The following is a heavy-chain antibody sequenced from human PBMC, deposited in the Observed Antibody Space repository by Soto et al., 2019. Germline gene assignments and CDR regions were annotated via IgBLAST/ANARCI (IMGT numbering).Heavy chain of an antibody. CDR2: ISGSGGST. CDR3: AKDQTPSITIFGVATRVNWLDT. Sequence: EVQLLESGGGLVQPGGSLRLSCAASGFTFSSYAMSWVRQAPGKGLEWVSAISGSGGSTYYADSVKGRFTISRDNSKNTLYLQMNSLRAEDTAVYYCAKDQTPSITIFGVATRVNWLDTWGQGTLVTVSS. J-gene: IGHJ5*02. CDR1: GFTFSSYA. D-gene: IGHD3-3*01. V-gene: IGHV3-23*01.